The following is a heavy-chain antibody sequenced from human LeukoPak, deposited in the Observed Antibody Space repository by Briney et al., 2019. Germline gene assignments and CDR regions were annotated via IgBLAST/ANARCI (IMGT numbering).Heavy chain of an antibody. CDR1: GGSISSYY. CDR2: IYYSGST. CDR3: ARGNGGSFDY. V-gene: IGHV4-59*12. Sequence: SETLSLTCTVSGGSISSYYWSWIRHPPGKGLEWIGYIYYSGSTNYNPSLKSRVTISVDRSKNQFSLKLSSVTAADTAVYYCARGNGGSFDYWGQGTLVTVSS. J-gene: IGHJ4*02. D-gene: IGHD4-23*01.